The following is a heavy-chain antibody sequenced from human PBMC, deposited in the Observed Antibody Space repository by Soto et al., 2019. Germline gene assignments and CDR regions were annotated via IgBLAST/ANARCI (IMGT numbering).Heavy chain of an antibody. D-gene: IGHD4-17*01. CDR3: ARSTYDYGDLN. CDR1: GGSFSGYY. Sequence: SETLSLTCAVYGGSFSGYYWSWIRQPPGKGLEWIGEINHSGSTNYNPSLKSRVTISVDTSKNQFSLKLSSVTAADTAVYYCARSTYDYGDLNWGQGTLVTVSS. V-gene: IGHV4-34*01. CDR2: INHSGST. J-gene: IGHJ4*02.